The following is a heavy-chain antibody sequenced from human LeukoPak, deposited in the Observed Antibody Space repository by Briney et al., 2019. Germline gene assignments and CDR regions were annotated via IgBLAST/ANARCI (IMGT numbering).Heavy chain of an antibody. V-gene: IGHV3-72*01. CDR1: GFTFSDHY. Sequence: GGSLRLSCAASGFTFSDHYMDWARQAPGKGLEWVGRIRKKPNSYSTEYAASVKGRFTISRDDSKNSLYLQMNSLKTEDTAVYYCARSRDGDYCFDYWGQGTLVAVSS. CDR3: ARSRDGDYCFDY. J-gene: IGHJ4*02. CDR2: IRKKPNSYST. D-gene: IGHD4-17*01.